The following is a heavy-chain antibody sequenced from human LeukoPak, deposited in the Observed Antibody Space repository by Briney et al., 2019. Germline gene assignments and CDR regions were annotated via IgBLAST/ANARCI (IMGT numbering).Heavy chain of an antibody. J-gene: IGHJ4*02. Sequence: PSETLSLTCTVSGGSISSYYLNWIRQPPGKGLEWIGYIYYSGSTNYNPSLKSRVTISVDTSKNQFSLKLSSVTAADTAVYYCARVKGFGYIQGGYWGQGTLVTVSS. CDR1: GGSISSYY. D-gene: IGHD6-13*01. CDR3: ARVKGFGYIQGGY. V-gene: IGHV4-59*12. CDR2: IYYSGST.